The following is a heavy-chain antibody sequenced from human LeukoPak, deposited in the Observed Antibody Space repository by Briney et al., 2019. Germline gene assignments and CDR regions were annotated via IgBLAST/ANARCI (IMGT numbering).Heavy chain of an antibody. J-gene: IGHJ5*02. CDR3: ARARYPGINWFDP. CDR1: GFTFSSYA. D-gene: IGHD1-14*01. CDR2: ISGSGGST. Sequence: GGSLRLSCAASGFTFSSYAMSWVRQAPGKGLEWVSAISGSGGSTYYADSVKGRFTISRDNSKSTLYLQMNSLRAEDTAVYYCARARYPGINWFDPWGQGTLVTVSS. V-gene: IGHV3-23*01.